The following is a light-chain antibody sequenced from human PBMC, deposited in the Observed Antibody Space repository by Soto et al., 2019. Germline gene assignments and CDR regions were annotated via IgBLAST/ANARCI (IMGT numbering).Light chain of an antibody. V-gene: IGKV3-11*01. J-gene: IGKJ4*01. CDR1: QSISSL. Sequence: DIVLTQSPATLSLSPGERATLSCRASQSISSLLAWYQQKPGQAPRLLIYDASNRATGIPARFSGSGSGTDFPLTISSLEPEEFAVYYCQHRYNWPLTFGGGSKVEIK. CDR3: QHRYNWPLT. CDR2: DAS.